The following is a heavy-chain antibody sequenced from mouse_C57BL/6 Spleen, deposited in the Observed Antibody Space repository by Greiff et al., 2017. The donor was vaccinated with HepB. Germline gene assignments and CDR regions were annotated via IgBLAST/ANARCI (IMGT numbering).Heavy chain of an antibody. J-gene: IGHJ2*01. CDR1: GYTFTDYN. Sequence: EVQLQQSGPELVKPGASVKIPCKASGYTFTDYNMDWVKQSHGKSLEWIGDINPNNGGTIYNQKFKGKATLTVDKSSSTAYMELRSLTSEDTAVYDCARDYDGGHYFDYWGQSTTLTVSS. V-gene: IGHV1-18*01. CDR2: INPNNGGT. CDR3: ARDYDGGHYFDY. D-gene: IGHD2-4*01.